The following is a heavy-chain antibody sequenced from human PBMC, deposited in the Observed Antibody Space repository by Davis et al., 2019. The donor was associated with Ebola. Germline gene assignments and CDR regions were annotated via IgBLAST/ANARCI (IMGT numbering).Heavy chain of an antibody. J-gene: IGHJ4*02. CDR1: GGSISSSY. CDR3: ARAGGRGLDY. V-gene: IGHV4-59*01. CDR2: IYYTGST. Sequence: MPSETLSLTCTVSGGSISSSYWTWIRQPPGKGLEWIGYIYYTGSTNYNPSLKSRVTISLDTSKNQFSLKLSSVTAADTSVYYCARAGGRGLDYWGQGTLVTVSS. D-gene: IGHD4-23*01.